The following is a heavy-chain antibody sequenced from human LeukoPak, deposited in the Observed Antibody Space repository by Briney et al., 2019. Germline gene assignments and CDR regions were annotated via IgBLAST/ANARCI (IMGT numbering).Heavy chain of an antibody. D-gene: IGHD6-13*01. CDR2: ISSSSSYI. CDR3: ARERWEYSSSGEDFDY. Sequence: GGSLRLSCVASGFTFSNAWINWVRQAPGKGLEWVSSISSSSSYIYYADSVKGRFTISRDNAKNSLYLQMNSLRAEDTAVYYCARERWEYSSSGEDFDYWGQGTLVTVSS. CDR1: GFTFSNAW. V-gene: IGHV3-21*01. J-gene: IGHJ4*02.